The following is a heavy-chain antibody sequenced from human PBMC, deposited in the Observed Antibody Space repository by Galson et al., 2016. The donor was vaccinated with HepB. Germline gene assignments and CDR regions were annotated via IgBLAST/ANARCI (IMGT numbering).Heavy chain of an antibody. D-gene: IGHD6-19*01. CDR2: IKEDGSER. Sequence: SLRLSCAVSGFTFSKYWMSWVRQAPGKGLEWVANIKEDGSERYFVDSVRGRFTVSRDNAKNSLYLQMNSLRVDDTAVYYCARDRRGSGWYNDYWGQGTPVTVSS. CDR1: GFTFSKYW. J-gene: IGHJ4*02. CDR3: ARDRRGSGWYNDY. V-gene: IGHV3-7*01.